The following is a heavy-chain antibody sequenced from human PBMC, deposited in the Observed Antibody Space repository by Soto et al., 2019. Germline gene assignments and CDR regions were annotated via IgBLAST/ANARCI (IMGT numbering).Heavy chain of an antibody. J-gene: IGHJ1*01. CDR1: GFTFSTYE. D-gene: IGHD3-22*01. V-gene: IGHV3-48*03. CDR2: ISSSGSSI. CDR3: ARDGYDSSGDSEYSQY. Sequence: EVKLVESGGGLVQPGGSLRLSCAASGFTFSTYEMNWVRQAPGKGLEWISYISSSGSSIYYADSVKGRFTISRDNAWNSLHLQMNSLRVEDTAVYYCARDGYDSSGDSEYSQYWGQGTLVTVSS.